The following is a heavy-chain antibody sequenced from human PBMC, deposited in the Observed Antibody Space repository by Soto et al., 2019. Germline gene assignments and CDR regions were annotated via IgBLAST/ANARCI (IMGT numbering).Heavy chain of an antibody. J-gene: IGHJ5*02. D-gene: IGHD2-15*01. CDR3: ARGIEKGQLEP. V-gene: IGHV1-3*01. CDR1: GYTFTRYT. CDR2: INPDNGNT. Sequence: ASVKVSCKASGYTFTRYTMNWVRQAPGQRLEWMGWINPDNGNTKSSQKFQDRVIITRDTSASTAYMDLSSLRSEDTAVYYCARGIEKGQLEPWGQGTLVNVSS.